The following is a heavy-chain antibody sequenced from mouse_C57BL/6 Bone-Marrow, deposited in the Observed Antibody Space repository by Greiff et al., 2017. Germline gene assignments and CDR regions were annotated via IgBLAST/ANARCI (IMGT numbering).Heavy chain of an antibody. V-gene: IGHV14-1*01. D-gene: IGHD1-1*01. CDR2: IDPEDGDT. CDR1: GFNIKDYY. CDR3: TYCYGSSPSYYAMDY. J-gene: IGHJ4*01. Sequence: EVQLQQSGAELVRPGASVKLSCTASGFNIKDYYMHWVKQRPEQGLEWIGRIDPEDGDTEYAPKFQGKATMTADTSSNTAYLQLSSLTSEDTAVYYGTYCYGSSPSYYAMDYWGQGTSVTVSS.